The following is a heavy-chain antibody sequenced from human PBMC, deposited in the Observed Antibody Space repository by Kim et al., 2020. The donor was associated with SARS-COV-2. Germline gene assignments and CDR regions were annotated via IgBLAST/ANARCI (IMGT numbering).Heavy chain of an antibody. CDR3: ARAGNKGMDV. CDR2: IYGRGNT. V-gene: IGHV4-59*13. J-gene: IGHJ6*02. Sequence: SETLSLTCTVSGGSISGYYLSWIRQPPGKGLQWIGYIYGRGNTIYNPSLKTRVTITTETSENQISLRLSSVTAADTAVYYCARAGNKGMDVWGQGTAVTVSS. CDR1: GGSISGYY.